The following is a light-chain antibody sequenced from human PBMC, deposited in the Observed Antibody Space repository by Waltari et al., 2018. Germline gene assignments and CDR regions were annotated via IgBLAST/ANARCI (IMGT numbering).Light chain of an antibody. Sequence: DIQMTQSPSTLSASVGDRVIITCRASQSISTWLAWYQQKPGKAPKLLIFAASSLQTGVPSRFSGSGSGTEFTLTINSLQPDDCATYYCQHYNAYRTFGQGTKVEIK. CDR1: QSISTW. CDR3: QHYNAYRT. J-gene: IGKJ1*01. CDR2: AAS. V-gene: IGKV1-5*01.